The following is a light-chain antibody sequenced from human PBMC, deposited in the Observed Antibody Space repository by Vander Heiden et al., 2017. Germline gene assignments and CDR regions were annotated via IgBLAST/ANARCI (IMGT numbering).Light chain of an antibody. CDR2: WAS. CDR1: QSVLYNSNNKNY. Sequence: ERATIKCKSSQSVLYNSNNKNYLAWYQHKPGQPPKLLIYWASTRESGVPDRFSGSGSGTDFTLTSSSLQAEDVAVYYCQQYYSAPRTFGQGTKVEIK. J-gene: IGKJ1*01. V-gene: IGKV4-1*01. CDR3: QQYYSAPRT.